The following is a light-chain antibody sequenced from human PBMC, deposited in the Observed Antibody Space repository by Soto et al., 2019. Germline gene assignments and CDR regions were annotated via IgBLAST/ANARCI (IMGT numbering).Light chain of an antibody. V-gene: IGKV3-20*01. CDR2: GAS. J-gene: IGKJ2*01. Sequence: EIVLTQSPGTLSLSPGERATLSCRASQSVSSTYLAWYQQKPGQAPRLLIYGASIRATGVPDRFSGSGSGTDFTLTISRLEPEDVAVYYCQQYGSSPYTFGQGIKLEIQ. CDR1: QSVSSTY. CDR3: QQYGSSPYT.